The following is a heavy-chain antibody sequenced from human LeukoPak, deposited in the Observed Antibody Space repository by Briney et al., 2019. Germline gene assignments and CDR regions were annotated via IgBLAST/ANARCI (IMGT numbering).Heavy chain of an antibody. Sequence: SETLSLTCAVYGGSFSGYYWSWIRQPPGKGLEWIGEINHSGSTNYNPSLKSRVTISVDTSKNQFSLKLSSVTAADTAVYYCARGRYDSSGYYRHYYYYMDVWGKGTTVTVSS. CDR3: ARGRYDSSGYYRHYYYYMDV. D-gene: IGHD3-22*01. CDR2: INHSGST. V-gene: IGHV4-34*01. CDR1: GGSFSGYY. J-gene: IGHJ6*03.